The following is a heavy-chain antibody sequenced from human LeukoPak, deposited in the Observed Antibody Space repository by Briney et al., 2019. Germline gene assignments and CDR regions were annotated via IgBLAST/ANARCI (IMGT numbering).Heavy chain of an antibody. D-gene: IGHD3-10*01. CDR2: IIPIFGTA. Sequence: ASVKVSCKASGGTFSSYAISWVRQAPGQGLEWMGGIIPIFGTANYAQKFQGRVTITADESTSTAYMELSSLRSEDTAVYYCARVTMVRGVTMSYYFDYWGQGTLVTVSS. V-gene: IGHV1-69*13. CDR3: ARVTMVRGVTMSYYFDY. J-gene: IGHJ4*02. CDR1: GGTFSSYA.